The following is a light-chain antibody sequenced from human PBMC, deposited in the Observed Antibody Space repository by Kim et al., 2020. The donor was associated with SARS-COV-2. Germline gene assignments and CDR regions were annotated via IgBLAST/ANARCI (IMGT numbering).Light chain of an antibody. CDR2: ENT. CDR3: QAWDSDTVV. J-gene: IGLJ2*01. CDR1: QLGDKY. Sequence: SYELTQPPSVSVSPGQTASITCSGHQLGDKYVCWYQQRPGQSPVLVSYENTRRPSGIPDRFSGSNSGNTATLTISGTQSMDEADYYCQAWDSDTVVFGGG. V-gene: IGLV3-1*01.